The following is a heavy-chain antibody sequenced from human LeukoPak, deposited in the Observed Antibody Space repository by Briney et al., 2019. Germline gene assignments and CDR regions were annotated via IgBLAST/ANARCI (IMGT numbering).Heavy chain of an antibody. V-gene: IGHV4-4*09. CDR2: IYSSGTT. CDR3: ARRISSWNVYIDK. CDR1: GGSLNGYN. D-gene: IGHD1-1*01. Sequence: SETLSLTCTVSGGSLNGYNWSWIRQTPGKGLEWIGYIYSSGTTNYNRSLQSRVIISLDTPKNQFSLSVTSVTAADTAMYFCARRISSWNVYIDKWGQGIQVTVSS. J-gene: IGHJ4*02.